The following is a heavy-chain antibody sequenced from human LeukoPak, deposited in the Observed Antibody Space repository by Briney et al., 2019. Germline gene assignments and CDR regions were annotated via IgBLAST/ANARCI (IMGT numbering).Heavy chain of an antibody. D-gene: IGHD3-22*01. J-gene: IGHJ1*01. V-gene: IGHV1-8*01. CDR1: GYTFTSFD. CDR2: MKSNNGHT. Sequence: ASVKVSCKASGYTFTSFDFNWVRQATGQGLEWMGWMKSNNGHTGYAQKFQGRVTMTRDTSISTAYMELSSLTFEDTAVYYCARAEGYYDSSAPPGHWGQGTLVTVSS. CDR3: ARAEGYYDSSAPPGH.